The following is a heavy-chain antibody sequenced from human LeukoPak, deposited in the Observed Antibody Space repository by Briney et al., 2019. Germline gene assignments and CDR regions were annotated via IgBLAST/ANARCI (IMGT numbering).Heavy chain of an antibody. CDR3: ARDLLNSSGWYNLPEGWFDP. J-gene: IGHJ5*02. D-gene: IGHD6-19*01. CDR2: IYYSGST. V-gene: IGHV4-59*01. Sequence: SETLSLTCTVSGGSISSYYWSWIRQPPGKGLEWIGYIYYSGSTNYNPSLKSRVTISVDTSKNQFSLKLSSVTAADTAVYYCARDLLNSSGWYNLPEGWFDPWGQGTLVTVSS. CDR1: GGSISSYY.